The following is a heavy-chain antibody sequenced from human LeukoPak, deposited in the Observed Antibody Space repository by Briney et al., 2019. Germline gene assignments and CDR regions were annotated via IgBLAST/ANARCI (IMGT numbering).Heavy chain of an antibody. J-gene: IGHJ4*02. D-gene: IGHD1-26*01. Sequence: ASVKVSCKASGGIFSSYAISWVRQAPGQGLEWMGRIIPILGIANYAQKFQGRVTITADKSTSTAYMDLSSLRSEDTAVYYCARDFNSRYGGRYLDYWGQGTLVTVSS. V-gene: IGHV1-69*04. CDR2: IIPILGIA. CDR3: ARDFNSRYGGRYLDY. CDR1: GGIFSSYA.